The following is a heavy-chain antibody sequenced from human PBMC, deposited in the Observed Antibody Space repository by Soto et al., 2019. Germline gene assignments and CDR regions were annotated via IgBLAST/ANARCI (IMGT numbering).Heavy chain of an antibody. V-gene: IGHV1-69*06. D-gene: IGHD3-3*01. CDR2: IIPIFGTA. J-gene: IGHJ6*02. Sequence: SVKVSCKASGGTFSSYAISWVRQAPGQGLEWMGGIIPIFGTANYAQKFQGRVTITADKSTSTAYMELSSLRSEDTAVYYCARRLTYYDFWSGYPPYYYYYGMDVWGQGTTVTVSS. CDR3: ARRLTYYDFWSGYPPYYYYYGMDV. CDR1: GGTFSSYA.